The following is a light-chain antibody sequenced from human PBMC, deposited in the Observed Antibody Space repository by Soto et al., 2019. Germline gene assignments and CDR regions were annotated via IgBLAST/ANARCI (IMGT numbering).Light chain of an antibody. J-gene: IGLJ1*01. CDR2: DVS. CDR3: SSYTSSCTYF. V-gene: IGLV2-14*01. CDR1: SSDVGGYKY. Sequence: QSALTQPASVSGSPGQSITISCTGSSSDVGGYKYVSWYQQYPGKAPKLMIYDVSNRPSGVSNLFSGSKSGNTASLTISGIQAEDEADYYCSSYTSSCTYFFGTGTKLTVL.